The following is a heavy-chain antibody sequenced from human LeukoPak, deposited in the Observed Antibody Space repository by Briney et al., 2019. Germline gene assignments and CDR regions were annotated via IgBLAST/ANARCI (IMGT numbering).Heavy chain of an antibody. CDR3: AKSGRSGYPPYFYYYGMDV. Sequence: QPGGSLRLSCAASGFTFSSYDMSWVRLAPGKGLEWVSGLSGSGGSTYYADSVKGRFTISRDNSKNTLYLQMNSLRAEDTAVYYCAKSGRSGYPPYFYYYGMDVWGQGTTVTVSS. CDR1: GFTFSSYD. J-gene: IGHJ6*02. V-gene: IGHV3-23*01. D-gene: IGHD6-25*01. CDR2: LSGSGGST.